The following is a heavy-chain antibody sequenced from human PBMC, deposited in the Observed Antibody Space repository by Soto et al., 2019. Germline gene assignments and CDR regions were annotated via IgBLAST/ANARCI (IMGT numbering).Heavy chain of an antibody. CDR3: ARASATIAAAAIFDY. CDR2: IYQSGST. D-gene: IGHD6-13*01. CDR1: GGAISSSKW. Sequence: SETLSLTCAVSGGAISSSKWWSWVRQPPGKGLEWIGEIYQSGSTDYNPSLESRVRMSVDKSRNQFSLKLTSVSAADTAVYYCARASATIAAAAIFDYWGQGTLVTVSS. V-gene: IGHV4-4*02. J-gene: IGHJ4*02.